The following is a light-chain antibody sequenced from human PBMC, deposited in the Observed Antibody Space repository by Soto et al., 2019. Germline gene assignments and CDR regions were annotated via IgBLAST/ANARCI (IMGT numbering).Light chain of an antibody. J-gene: IGKJ5*01. CDR2: DAS. CDR3: QQCSNSPPT. V-gene: IGKV3-11*01. Sequence: LSLSPATLTTSPCRAATRFSRASQSVSSYLAWYQQKPGQAPRLLIYDASSRATGTPARFSGSGSGTDFTLTISRLEPEDFALYYCQQCSNSPPTFGQGTRLDIK. CDR1: QSVSSY.